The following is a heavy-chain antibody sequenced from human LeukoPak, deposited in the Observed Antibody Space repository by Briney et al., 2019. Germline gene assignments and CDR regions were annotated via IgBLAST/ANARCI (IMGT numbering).Heavy chain of an antibody. CDR3: AKDPGSSGYYDY. V-gene: IGHV3-30*04. Sequence: PGRSLRLSCAASGFTFSSYAMHWVRQAPGKGLEWVAVISYDGSNKYYADSVKGRFTISRDNSKNTLYLQMNSLRAEDTAVYYCAKDPGSSGYYDYWGQGTLVTVSS. J-gene: IGHJ4*02. CDR1: GFTFSSYA. D-gene: IGHD3-22*01. CDR2: ISYDGSNK.